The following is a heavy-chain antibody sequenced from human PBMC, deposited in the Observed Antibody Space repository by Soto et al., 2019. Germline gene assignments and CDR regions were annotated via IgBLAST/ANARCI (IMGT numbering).Heavy chain of an antibody. CDR1: GFAFSTYG. J-gene: IGHJ4*02. V-gene: IGHV3-33*01. CDR3: ARAVGPFDY. CDR2: IWYDGGNK. Sequence: QVQLAESGGGVVQPGRSLRLSCAASGFAFSTYGMHWVRQAPGKGLEWVAVIWYDGGNKYYSDSVKGRFTISRDNSKNTLYLQMNSLRAEDTAVYYCARAVGPFDYWGQGTLVTVSS. D-gene: IGHD1-26*01.